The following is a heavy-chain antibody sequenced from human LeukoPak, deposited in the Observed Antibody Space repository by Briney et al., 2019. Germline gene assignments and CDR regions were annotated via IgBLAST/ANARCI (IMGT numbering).Heavy chain of an antibody. V-gene: IGHV4-39*01. D-gene: IGHD5-18*01. J-gene: IGHJ4*02. CDR1: GGSISTSSYF. CDR3: ARQGSGYGFGYVTY. Sequence: SETLSLTCTVSGGSISTSSYFWGWIRQPPGEGGEWIVIISYSQNPQYNPSLDSRVTISVDTMNNQFSLKVTSVTAADTAVYYCARQGSGYGFGYVTYWGQGALVTVSS. CDR2: ISYSQNP.